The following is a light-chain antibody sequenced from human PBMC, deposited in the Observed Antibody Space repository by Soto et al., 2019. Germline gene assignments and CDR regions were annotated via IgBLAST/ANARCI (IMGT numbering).Light chain of an antibody. Sequence: QSALTQPASVSGSPGQSITISCTGTSSDIGGYNFVSWYQHHPGKAPKLLIHDVSNRPSGVSSRFSGSKSGITASLTISGLQAEDEADYYCNSYRTVSTYVFGTGTKLTVL. V-gene: IGLV2-14*03. CDR3: NSYRTVSTYV. CDR1: SSDIGGYNF. CDR2: DVS. J-gene: IGLJ1*01.